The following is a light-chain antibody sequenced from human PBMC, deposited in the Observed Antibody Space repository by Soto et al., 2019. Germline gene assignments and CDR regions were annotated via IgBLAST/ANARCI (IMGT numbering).Light chain of an antibody. CDR1: QSVSSN. CDR2: GAS. V-gene: IGKV3-15*01. J-gene: IGKJ4*01. Sequence: EIVMTQSPATLSVSPGERATLSCRASQSVSSNLAWYQQKPGQAPRLLIYGASTRATGIPARFSGSGSGTEFTLTISSLQPDDFATYHCQQYESFFPLTFGG. CDR3: QQYESFFPLT.